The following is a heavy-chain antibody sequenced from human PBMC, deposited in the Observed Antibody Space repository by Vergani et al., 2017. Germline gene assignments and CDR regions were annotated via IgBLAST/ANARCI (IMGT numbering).Heavy chain of an antibody. J-gene: IGHJ4*02. V-gene: IGHV3-23*01. CDR3: AKCDFWSGYPLYYFDY. Sequence: EVQLLESGGGLVQPGGSLRLSCAASGFTFSSYAMSWVRQAPGKGLEWVSAISGSGGRTYYADSVKGRFTISGDNSKNTLYLQMNSLRAEDTAVYYCAKCDFWSGYPLYYFDYWGQGTLVTVSS. CDR2: ISGSGGRT. D-gene: IGHD3-3*01. CDR1: GFTFSSYA.